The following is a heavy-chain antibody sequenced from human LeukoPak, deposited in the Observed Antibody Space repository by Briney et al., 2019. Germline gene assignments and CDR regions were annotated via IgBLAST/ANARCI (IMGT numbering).Heavy chain of an antibody. J-gene: IGHJ3*02. CDR3: ARDPTSSWETAFDI. D-gene: IGHD1-26*01. Sequence: GGSLRLSCAASGFTFNTYTMNWVRQAPGKGLEWVSSISSGTSYIYYADSVKGRFTVSRDNAKNSLYLQMNSLRAEDTAVYYCARDPTSSWETAFDIWGQGTMVTVSS. CDR1: GFTFNTYT. CDR2: ISSGTSYI. V-gene: IGHV3-21*01.